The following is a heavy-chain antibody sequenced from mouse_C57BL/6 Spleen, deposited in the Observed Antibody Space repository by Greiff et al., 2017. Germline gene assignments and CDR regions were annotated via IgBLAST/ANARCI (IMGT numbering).Heavy chain of an antibody. D-gene: IGHD1-1*01. J-gene: IGHJ1*03. CDR3: TPITTVVATRYFDV. V-gene: IGHV1-15*01. Sequence: QVQLQQSGAELVRPGASVTLSCKASGYTFTDYEMHWVKQTPVHGLEWIGAIDPETGGTAYNQKFKGKAILTADKSSSTAYMELRSLTSGDSAVYYCTPITTVVATRYFDVWGTGTTVTVSS. CDR1: GYTFTDYE. CDR2: IDPETGGT.